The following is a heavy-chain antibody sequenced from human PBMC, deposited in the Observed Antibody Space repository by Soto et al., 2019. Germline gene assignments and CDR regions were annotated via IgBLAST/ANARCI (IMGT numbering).Heavy chain of an antibody. V-gene: IGHV4-59*12. Sequence: SETLSLTCTVSGGSISPYYWSWIRQPPGKGLEWIGSIYYRGNTNYNPSFKSRVTISVDTSKNQFSLKLSSVTAADTAVYYCARVYMVRGTIIRYFDYWGQGTLVTVSS. CDR2: IYYRGNT. J-gene: IGHJ4*02. CDR3: ARVYMVRGTIIRYFDY. CDR1: GGSISPYY. D-gene: IGHD3-10*01.